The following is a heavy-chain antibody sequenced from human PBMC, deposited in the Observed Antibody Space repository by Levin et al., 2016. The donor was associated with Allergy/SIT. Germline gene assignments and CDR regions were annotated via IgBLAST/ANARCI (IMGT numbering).Heavy chain of an antibody. Sequence: GGSLRLSCAASGFTFSSYSMNWVRQAPGKGLEWVSSISSSSSYIYYADSVKGRFTISRDNSKNTLYLQMNSLRAEDTAVYYCAKFPGSVVDRDIYFDYWGQGTLVTVSS. CDR2: ISSSSSYI. J-gene: IGHJ4*02. CDR3: AKFPGSVVDRDIYFDY. V-gene: IGHV3-21*04. D-gene: IGHD2-15*01. CDR1: GFTFSSYS.